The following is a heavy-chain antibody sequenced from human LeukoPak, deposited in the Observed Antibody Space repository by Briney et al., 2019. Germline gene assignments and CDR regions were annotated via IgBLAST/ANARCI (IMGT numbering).Heavy chain of an antibody. D-gene: IGHD2-2*01. CDR3: ARGRVPAAPTWFDY. CDR1: GFTFSHYG. Sequence: PGGSLRLSCAASGFTFSHYGLHWVRQAPGKGLEWVALISYDGGNKNYADSVRGRFTISRDNSKNTLYLQMNSLRAEDTAVYYCARGRVPAAPTWFDYWGQGTLVTVSS. CDR2: ISYDGGNK. V-gene: IGHV3-30*03. J-gene: IGHJ4*02.